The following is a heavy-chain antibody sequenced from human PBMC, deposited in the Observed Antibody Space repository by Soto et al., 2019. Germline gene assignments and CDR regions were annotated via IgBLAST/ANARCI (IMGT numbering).Heavy chain of an antibody. CDR3: ARPRSQYCSSTSCSYYFDY. V-gene: IGHV4-39*01. J-gene: IGHJ4*01. D-gene: IGHD2-2*01. CDR2: IYYSGST. CDR1: GGSISSSSYY. Sequence: QLQLQESGPGLVKPSETLSLTCTVSGGSISSSSYYWGWIRQPPGKGLEWIGSIYYSGSTYYNPSLKSRVTISVDTSKNQFSLKLSSVTAADTAVYYCARPRSQYCSSTSCSYYFDYWGHGTLVTVSS.